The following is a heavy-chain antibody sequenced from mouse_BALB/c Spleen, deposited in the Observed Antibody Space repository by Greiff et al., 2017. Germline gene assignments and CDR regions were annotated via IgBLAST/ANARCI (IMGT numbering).Heavy chain of an antibody. CDR2: ILPGSGST. Sequence: QVQLQQSGAELMKPGASVKICCKATGYTFSSYWIEWVKQRPGHGLAWIGEILPGSGSTNYNEKFKGKATFTPDTSSNTAYMQLSSLTSEDSAVYYCAREDYGSSPWFAYWGQGTLVTVSA. V-gene: IGHV1-9*01. J-gene: IGHJ3*01. D-gene: IGHD1-1*01. CDR1: GYTFSSYW. CDR3: AREDYGSSPWFAY.